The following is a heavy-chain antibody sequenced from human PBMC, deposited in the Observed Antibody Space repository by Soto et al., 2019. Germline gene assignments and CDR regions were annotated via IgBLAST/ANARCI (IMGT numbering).Heavy chain of an antibody. Sequence: SVKVSCKASGDSFSKYTVNWVRQAPRQGLEWVGGVIPRFGTTNFATTLQGRVTITADQSMNTVYMELSSLRSEDTALYYCARGRGLYNSGRSQLDSWGQGTLVTVSS. J-gene: IGHJ4*02. D-gene: IGHD1-1*01. CDR2: VIPRFGTT. CDR1: GDSFSKYT. V-gene: IGHV1-69*13. CDR3: ARGRGLYNSGRSQLDS.